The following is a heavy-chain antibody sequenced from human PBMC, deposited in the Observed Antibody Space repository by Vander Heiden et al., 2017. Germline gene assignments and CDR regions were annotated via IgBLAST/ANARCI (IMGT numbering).Heavy chain of an antibody. Sequence: QVQLQQCGAGLLKPSETLSLPCAVYGGSFSGYYWSWIRQPPGKGLEWIGEINHSGRNNYNPARKSRVTISVDTSKNQLSRKLRSVTAAETAVYYCSIVDDDGSGWYFDLWCLVTMVSVYS. CDR1: GGSFSGYY. V-gene: IGHV4-34*01. D-gene: IGHD3-10*01. CDR3: SIVDDDGSGWYFDL. J-gene: IGHJ2*01. CDR2: INHSGRN.